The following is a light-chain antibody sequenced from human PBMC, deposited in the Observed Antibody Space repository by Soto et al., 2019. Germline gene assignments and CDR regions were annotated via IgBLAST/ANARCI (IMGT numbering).Light chain of an antibody. Sequence: EIVLTQSPGSLSLSPGERATLSCRASQSVSSTFLAWYQQKLGQAPRLLIFGAFSRATGITDRFSGSGSGTDFTLTINRLEPEDVGVYYCQQFDSSPYTFGQGTKLEI. CDR3: QQFDSSPYT. CDR2: GAF. CDR1: QSVSSTF. V-gene: IGKV3-20*01. J-gene: IGKJ2*01.